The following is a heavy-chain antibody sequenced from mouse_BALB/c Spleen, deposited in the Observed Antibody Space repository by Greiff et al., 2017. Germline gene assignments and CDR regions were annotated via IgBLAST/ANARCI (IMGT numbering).Heavy chain of an antibody. CDR1: GYTFTSYY. D-gene: IGHD1-3*01. CDR3: ARGDGLRYFDV. J-gene: IGHJ1*01. V-gene: IGHV1S56*01. Sequence: QVQLQQSGPELVKPGASVRISCKASGYTFTSYYIHWVKQRPGQGLEWIGWIYPGNVNTKYNEKFKGKATLTADKSSSTAYMQLSSLTSEDSAVYFCARGDGLRYFDVWGAGTTVTVSS. CDR2: IYPGNVNT.